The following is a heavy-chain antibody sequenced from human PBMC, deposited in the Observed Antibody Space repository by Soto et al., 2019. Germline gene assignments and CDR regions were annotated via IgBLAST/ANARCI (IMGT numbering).Heavy chain of an antibody. V-gene: IGHV3-53*01. CDR3: ARVRDATNYIDY. CDR1: GSSVNFNY. Sequence: EVVLVQSGGGLIHPGGSLRLSCAVSGSSVNFNYMSWVRQSPGRGLEWVAFLYSVGETYYGDAVKGRFTISRDDVKNTLYLQMNNLKAEDSALYYCARVRDATNYIDYWGQGTLVTVSS. D-gene: IGHD2-2*01. J-gene: IGHJ4*02. CDR2: LYSVGET.